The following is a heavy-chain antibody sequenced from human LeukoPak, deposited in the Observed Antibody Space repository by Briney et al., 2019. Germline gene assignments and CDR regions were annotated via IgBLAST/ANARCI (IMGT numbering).Heavy chain of an antibody. D-gene: IGHD3-3*01. Sequence: SVKVSCKTSGGTFNNYIISWVRQAPGQGLEWMGGIIPIFGTANYAQKFQGRVTITTDESTSTAYMELSSLRSEDTAVYYCARESTIFGGYYYYMDVWGKGTTVTVSS. V-gene: IGHV1-69*05. CDR3: ARESTIFGGYYYYMDV. J-gene: IGHJ6*03. CDR1: GGTFNNYI. CDR2: IIPIFGTA.